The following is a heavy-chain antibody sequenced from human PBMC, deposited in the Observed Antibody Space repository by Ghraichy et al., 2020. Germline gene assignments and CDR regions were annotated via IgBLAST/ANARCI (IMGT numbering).Heavy chain of an antibody. CDR2: ISYDGSNK. D-gene: IGHD2-2*01. CDR3: ARVSGEYQLPSGF. J-gene: IGHJ4*02. Sequence: GRSLRLSCAASGFTFSSYAMHWVRQAPGKGLEWVAIISYDGSNKYYADSVKGRFTISRDNSKNTLYLQMNSLRAEDTAVYYCARVSGEYQLPSGFWGQGTLVTVSS. CDR1: GFTFSSYA. V-gene: IGHV3-30-3*01.